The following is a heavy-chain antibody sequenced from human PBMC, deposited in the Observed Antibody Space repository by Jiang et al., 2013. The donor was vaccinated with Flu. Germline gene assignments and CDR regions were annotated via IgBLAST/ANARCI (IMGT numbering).Heavy chain of an antibody. CDR3: ARTMTKVTREWFDP. CDR2: TLYSGTT. J-gene: IGHJ5*02. CDR1: GGSISSDSYY. V-gene: IGHV4-39*07. Sequence: LLKPSETLSLSCTVSGGSISSDSYYWAWLRQTPGKGLEWITSTLYSGTTYYNPSLSSRVTISVDTSKNQFSLNLSSVTAADTAVYYCARTMTKVTREWFDPWGQGTLVTVSS. D-gene: IGHD4-17*01.